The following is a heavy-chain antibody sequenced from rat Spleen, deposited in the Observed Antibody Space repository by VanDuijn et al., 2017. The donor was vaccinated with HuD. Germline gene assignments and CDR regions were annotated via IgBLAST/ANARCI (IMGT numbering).Heavy chain of an antibody. V-gene: IGHV5-7*01. D-gene: IGHD1-4*01. CDR3: ARRPGYNGYWFLDF. CDR2: ITYDGSSS. J-gene: IGHJ1*01. CDR1: GFTFSNYY. Sequence: EVQLVESGGGLVQPGRSMKLSCAASGFTFSNYYMAWVRQAPTKGLEWVTTITYDGSSSYYRASVKGRFTISRDNAKSTLYLQMDSLRSEDTATYYCARRPGYNGYWFLDFWGPGTMVTVSS.